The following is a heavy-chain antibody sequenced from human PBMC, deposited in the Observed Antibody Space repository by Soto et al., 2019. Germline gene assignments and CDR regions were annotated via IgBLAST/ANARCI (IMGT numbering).Heavy chain of an antibody. J-gene: IGHJ6*02. CDR3: ARDKGIPMTGPVYYYGMDV. CDR1: GFIFSSYG. V-gene: IGHV3-48*02. CDR2: ISSSSSTI. Sequence: EVQLVESGGGLVQPGGSLRLSCAASGFIFSSYGMNWVRQAPGKGLEWVSYISSSSSTIYYVDSVKGRFTISRDNAKNSLYLQMNSLRDEDTAVYYCARDKGIPMTGPVYYYGMDVWGQGTTVTVAS. D-gene: IGHD6-19*01.